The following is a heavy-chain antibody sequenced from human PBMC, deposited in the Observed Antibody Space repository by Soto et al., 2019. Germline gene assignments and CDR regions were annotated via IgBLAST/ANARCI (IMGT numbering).Heavy chain of an antibody. CDR1: GGSISSSSYF. Sequence: QLQLQESGPGLVKPSETLSLTCSVSGGSISSSSYFWGWIRQPPGKGLEWIGSIHYSGSTYYNPSLKSRVTVSVDTSKNQFSLQLSAVTAADTAVYYCARHPSDFWFDPWGQGTLVTVSS. V-gene: IGHV4-39*01. CDR2: IHYSGST. J-gene: IGHJ5*02. D-gene: IGHD2-21*02. CDR3: ARHPSDFWFDP.